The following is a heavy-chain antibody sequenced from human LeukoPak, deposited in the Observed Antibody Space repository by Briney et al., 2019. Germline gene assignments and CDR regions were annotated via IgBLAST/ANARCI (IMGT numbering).Heavy chain of an antibody. CDR2: IGASGADT. CDR3: AKRPRDSSGYYLGAFDG. CDR1: GFTFSTYA. Sequence: PGGSLRLSCTASGFTFSTYAMTWVRQAPGKGLDWVSAIGASGADTYYAHSAKGRFTVSRDNSKNTLYLQMSSLRADDTAVYFCAKRPRDSSGYYLGAFDGWGQGTTVTVSS. D-gene: IGHD3-22*01. V-gene: IGHV3-23*01. J-gene: IGHJ3*01.